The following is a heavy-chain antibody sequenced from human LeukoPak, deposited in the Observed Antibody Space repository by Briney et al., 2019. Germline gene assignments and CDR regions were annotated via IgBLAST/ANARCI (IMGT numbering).Heavy chain of an antibody. CDR3: AKDLEYMVRGVISAFDP. CDR2: ISYDGSSK. CDR1: GFTFSSYG. D-gene: IGHD3-10*01. J-gene: IGHJ5*02. Sequence: TGGSLRLSCAASGFTFSSYGMHWVRQAPGKGLEWVAVISYDGSSKYYADSVKGRFTISGDNSKNTLYLQMNSLRAEDTAVYYCAKDLEYMVRGVISAFDPWGQGTLVTVSS. V-gene: IGHV3-30*18.